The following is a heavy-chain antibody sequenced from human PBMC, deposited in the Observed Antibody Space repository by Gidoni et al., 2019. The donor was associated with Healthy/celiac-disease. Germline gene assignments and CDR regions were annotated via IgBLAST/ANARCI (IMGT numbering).Heavy chain of an antibody. CDR1: GYTFTGYY. CDR3: AREGGVGRRYSAFDI. Sequence: QVQLVQSGAEVKKPGASVKVSCKASGYTFTGYYMHWVRQAPGQGLEWMGWINPNSGGTNYAQKFQGRVTMTRDTSISTAYMELSRLRSDDTAVYYCAREGGVGRRYSAFDIWGQGTMVTVSS. J-gene: IGHJ3*02. CDR2: INPNSGGT. D-gene: IGHD3-16*01. V-gene: IGHV1-2*02.